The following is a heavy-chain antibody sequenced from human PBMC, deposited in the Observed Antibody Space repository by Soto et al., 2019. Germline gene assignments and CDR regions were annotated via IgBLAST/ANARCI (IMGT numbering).Heavy chain of an antibody. V-gene: IGHV3-48*03. CDR3: ARGAGFFYGVDV. Sequence: LRLSCAASGFDLENYEMNRVRQAPGKGLEWISFISYSGSTIYFADSVRGRFSISRDNSKNSLFLQMSSLRAEDSAIYYCARGAGFFYGVDVWGQGTTVTVSS. CDR1: GFDLENYE. J-gene: IGHJ6*02. CDR2: ISYSGSTI.